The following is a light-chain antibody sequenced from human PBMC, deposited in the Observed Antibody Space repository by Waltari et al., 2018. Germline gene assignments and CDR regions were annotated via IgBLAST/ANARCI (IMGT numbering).Light chain of an antibody. CDR3: VLYMGLGISV. Sequence: QTVVTQEPSFSVSPGGTVTLTCGLSSGSVPTTHYPSWYQQTPGQAPRTLIYSTNTRSSGVPDRFSGSILGNKAALTITGAQADDESDYYCVLYMGLGISVFGGGTKLTVL. V-gene: IGLV8-61*01. J-gene: IGLJ3*02. CDR1: SGSVPTTHY. CDR2: STN.